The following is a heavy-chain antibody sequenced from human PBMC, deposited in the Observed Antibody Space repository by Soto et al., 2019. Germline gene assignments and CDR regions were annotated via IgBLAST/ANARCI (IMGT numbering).Heavy chain of an antibody. CDR3: ARLPRNCSGGSCYTAV. Sequence: PSETLSLTCTVSGGSISSYYWSWIRQPPGKGLEWIGYIYYSGSTNYNPSLKSRVTISVDTSKNQFPLKLSSVTAADTAVYYCARLPRNCSGGSCYTAVWGQGTLVTVSS. D-gene: IGHD2-15*01. CDR2: IYYSGST. CDR1: GGSISSYY. V-gene: IGHV4-59*08. J-gene: IGHJ4*02.